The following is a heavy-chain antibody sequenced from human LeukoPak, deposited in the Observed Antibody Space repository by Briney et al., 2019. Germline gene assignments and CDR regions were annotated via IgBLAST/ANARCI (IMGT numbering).Heavy chain of an antibody. D-gene: IGHD2-15*01. V-gene: IGHV1-18*04. Sequence: ASVKVSCKASGYTFTSYGISWVRQAPGRGLEWMGWISAYNGNTNYAQKVQGRVTMTTDTSTSTAYMELRSLRSDDTAVYYCARGLPDVVVVAATPDVWFDPWGQGTLVTVSS. CDR1: GYTFTSYG. CDR2: ISAYNGNT. J-gene: IGHJ5*02. CDR3: ARGLPDVVVVAATPDVWFDP.